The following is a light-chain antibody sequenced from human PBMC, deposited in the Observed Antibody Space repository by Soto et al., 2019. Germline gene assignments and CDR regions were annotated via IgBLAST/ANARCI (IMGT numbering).Light chain of an antibody. Sequence: EIVLTQSPGTLPLSPGERATLSCRASQSVSSTYLAWYQQKPGQAPRLLIYGASSRATGIPDRFSGSGSGTDFTLTISRLEPEDFAVYYCQQYDNSLYTFGQGTKLKIK. J-gene: IGKJ2*01. V-gene: IGKV3-20*01. CDR3: QQYDNSLYT. CDR2: GAS. CDR1: QSVSSTY.